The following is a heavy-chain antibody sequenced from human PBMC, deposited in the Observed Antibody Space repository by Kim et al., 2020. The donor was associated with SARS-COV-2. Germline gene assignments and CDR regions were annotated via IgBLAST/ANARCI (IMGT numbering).Heavy chain of an antibody. Sequence: GGSLRLSCAASGFTFSSYAMHWVRQAPGKGLEWVAVISYDGSNKYYADSVKGRFTISRDNSKNTLYLQMNSLGAEDTAVYYCAREGVATIMLVGPFDYWG. J-gene: IGHJ4*01. V-gene: IGHV3-30*04. CDR3: AREGVATIMLVGPFDY. CDR1: GFTFSSYA. CDR2: ISYDGSNK. D-gene: IGHD5-12*01.